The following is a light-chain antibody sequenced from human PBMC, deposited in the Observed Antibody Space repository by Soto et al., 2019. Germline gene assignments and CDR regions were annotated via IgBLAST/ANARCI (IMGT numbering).Light chain of an antibody. CDR1: QSVLYSANNKNY. J-gene: IGKJ1*01. Sequence: DIVMTQSPDSLAVSLGERATINCKSSQSVLYSANNKNYLAWYQQTPGQPPKLLIYWASTRESGVPDRFSGSGSGTDFTLTISSLQAEDVAVYYCQQYYRTPPTFGQGTKVEIE. CDR3: QQYYRTPPT. CDR2: WAS. V-gene: IGKV4-1*01.